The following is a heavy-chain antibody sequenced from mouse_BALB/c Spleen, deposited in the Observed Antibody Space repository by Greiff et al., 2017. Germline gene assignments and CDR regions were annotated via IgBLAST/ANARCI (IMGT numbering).Heavy chain of an antibody. V-gene: IGHV1-54*01. D-gene: IGHD1-1*01. J-gene: IGHJ4*01. CDR2: INPGSGGT. CDR3: ARSTVYAMDY. CDR1: GYAFTNYL. Sequence: QVQLQQSGAELVRPGTSVKVSCKASGYAFTNYLIEWVKQRPGQGLEWIGVINPGSGGTNYNEKFKGKATLTADKSSSTAYMQLSSLTSDDSAVYFCARSTVYAMDYWGQGTSVTVSS.